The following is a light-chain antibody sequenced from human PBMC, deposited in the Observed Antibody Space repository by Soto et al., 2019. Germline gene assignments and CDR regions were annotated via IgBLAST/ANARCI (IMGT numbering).Light chain of an antibody. V-gene: IGKV3-15*01. CDR3: QQYVSWPFS. Sequence: VMSQSPASLSVSPGDSAFLSCRASQSLRNKLAWYQQKPGQAPRLLIYDTSTRATGVSARFSGSGSGTEFTLTISSLQSEDSAIYYCQQYVSWPFSFGGGTKVEI. CDR2: DTS. CDR1: QSLRNK. J-gene: IGKJ4*01.